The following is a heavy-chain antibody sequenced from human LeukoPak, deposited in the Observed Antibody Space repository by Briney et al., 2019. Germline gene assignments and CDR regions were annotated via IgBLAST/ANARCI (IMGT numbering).Heavy chain of an antibody. Sequence: SETLSLTCTVSGGYISIGGFFWSWIRQHPGKGLEWVGYIHASVIYNYNPCLRSRVTLSVDTSKNQFSLKMTYVTAADTAVYYCARDALATTVRGTMPGGFDPWGQGTLVTVSS. D-gene: IGHD3-10*01. CDR2: IHASVIY. CDR1: GGYISIGGFF. CDR3: ARDALATTVRGTMPGGFDP. V-gene: IGHV4-31*03. J-gene: IGHJ5*02.